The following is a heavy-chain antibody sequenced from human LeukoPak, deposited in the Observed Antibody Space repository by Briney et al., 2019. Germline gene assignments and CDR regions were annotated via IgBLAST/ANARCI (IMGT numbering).Heavy chain of an antibody. D-gene: IGHD3-16*02. V-gene: IGHV4-59*08. Sequence: PSETLSLTCSVSGGSVSSYYWSWIRQPPGKGLEWIVFYHDGGSTVYNPSFKSRVTISVDTSKNQFSLKLSSVTAADTAVYYCARARTYYDYVWGSYRPNWFDPWGQGTPVTVSS. CDR3: ARARTYYDYVWGSYRPNWFDP. CDR2: YHDGGST. J-gene: IGHJ5*02. CDR1: GGSVSSYY.